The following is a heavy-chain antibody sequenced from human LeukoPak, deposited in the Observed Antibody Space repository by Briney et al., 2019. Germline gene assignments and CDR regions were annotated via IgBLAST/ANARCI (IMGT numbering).Heavy chain of an antibody. J-gene: IGHJ4*02. CDR3: ASPGVRYYYGSGSPFDY. D-gene: IGHD3-10*01. V-gene: IGHV3-30*02. CDR1: GFTFSSYG. CDR2: IRYDGSNK. Sequence: PGGSLRLSCAASGFTFSSYGMHWVRQAPGKGLEWVAFIRYDGSNKYYADSVKGRFTISRDNAKNSLYLQMNSLRAEDTAVYYCASPGVRYYYGSGSPFDYWGQGTLVTVSS.